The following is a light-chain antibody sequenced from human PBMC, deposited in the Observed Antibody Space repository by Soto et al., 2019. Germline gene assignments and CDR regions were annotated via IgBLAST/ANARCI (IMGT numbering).Light chain of an antibody. CDR3: QQRSRWPIT. V-gene: IGKV3-11*01. Sequence: ETVLTRARASLSLSPGERATLSCRDSQSVSRYLEWYQQKPGQAPRILIYDASHRATGIQAQFTCSGAGPACTPTISSLEPEDVPVDSCQQRSRWPITFGQGTRLEIK. CDR2: DAS. CDR1: QSVSRY. J-gene: IGKJ5*01.